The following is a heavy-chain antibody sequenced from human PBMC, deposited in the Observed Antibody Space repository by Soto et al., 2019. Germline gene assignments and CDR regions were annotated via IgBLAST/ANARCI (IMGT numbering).Heavy chain of an antibody. CDR1: GGSISSYY. V-gene: IGHV4-59*08. CDR3: ARHLTNYDSSGYYYGPLTPYYFDY. Sequence: SETLSLTCTVPGGSISSYYWSWIRQPPGKGLEWIGYIYYSGSTNYNPSLKSRVTISVDTSKNQFSLKLSSVTAADTAVYYCARHLTNYDSSGYYYGPLTPYYFDYWGQGTLVTVSS. J-gene: IGHJ4*02. D-gene: IGHD3-22*01. CDR2: IYYSGST.